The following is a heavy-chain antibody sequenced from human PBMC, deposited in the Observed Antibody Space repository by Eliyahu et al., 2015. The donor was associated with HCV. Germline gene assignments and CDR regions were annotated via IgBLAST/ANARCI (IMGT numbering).Heavy chain of an antibody. CDR3: AKGHLSLALPPYFEL. V-gene: IGHV3-9*01. CDR1: GXRXXXYG. J-gene: IGHJ4*02. Sequence: QLVESGGTLVHPGESLRXSCAAXGXRXXXYGMHWVRQAPGKGLEWVSSLSWDSAGVLYADSVRGRFTISRDNAQNSLFLEMRGLRPEDTAFYFCAKGHLSLALPPYFELWGQGTLVTVSS. CDR2: LSWDSAGV.